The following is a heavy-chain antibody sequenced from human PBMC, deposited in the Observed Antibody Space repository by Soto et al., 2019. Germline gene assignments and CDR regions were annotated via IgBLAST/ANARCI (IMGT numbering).Heavy chain of an antibody. CDR2: IYYSGST. V-gene: IGHV4-59*08. CDR3: ARHSSRNYSLYYFDY. Sequence: SETLSLTCTVSGGSVSSYYWSWIRQSPGKGREWIGFIYYSGSTKYKPSLKSRVTISVGTSKNQFSLKVSSATAADTAVYYCARHSSRNYSLYYFDYWGLGAQVTVSS. J-gene: IGHJ4*02. D-gene: IGHD4-4*01. CDR1: GGSVSSYY.